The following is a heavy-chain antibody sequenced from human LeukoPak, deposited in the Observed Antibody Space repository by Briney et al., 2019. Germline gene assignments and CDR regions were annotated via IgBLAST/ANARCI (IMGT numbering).Heavy chain of an antibody. CDR2: IWYDGSNK. CDR1: GFTFSSYG. V-gene: IGHV3-33*01. D-gene: IGHD3-16*01. J-gene: IGHJ6*02. CDR3: AREDMITFGGVNDYYGMDV. Sequence: GRSLRLSCAASGFTFSSYGMHWVRQAPGKGLEWVAVIWYDGSNKYYADSVKGRFTISRDNSKNTLYLQMNTLRAEDTAVYYCAREDMITFGGVNDYYGMDVWGQGTTVTVSS.